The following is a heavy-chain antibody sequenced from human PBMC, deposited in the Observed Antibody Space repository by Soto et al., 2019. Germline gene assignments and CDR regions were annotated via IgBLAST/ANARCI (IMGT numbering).Heavy chain of an antibody. J-gene: IGHJ4*02. Sequence: QVQLVQSGAEVKKPGASVKVSCKASGYTFTSYAISWVRQAPGQGLEWMGWISAYNGNTNYAQKLQGRVTMTTDTSTTTANMDLRSLRSADTAVYYCARSATPAGYWGQGTLVTVSS. CDR3: ARSATPAGY. V-gene: IGHV1-18*01. CDR1: GYTFTSYA. CDR2: ISAYNGNT.